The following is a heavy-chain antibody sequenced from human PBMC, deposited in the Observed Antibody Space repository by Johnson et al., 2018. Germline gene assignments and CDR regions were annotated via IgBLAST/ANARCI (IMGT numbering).Heavy chain of an antibody. CDR3: ARDRGSYDSTTPSAFDI. D-gene: IGHD3-22*01. V-gene: IGHV3-13*01. Sequence: EVQLVESGGGLVKXGGSLRLSCAASGFTFSSYSMNWVRQATGKGLEWVSAIGTAVDTYYPGSVKGRFTISRENAKNSFSLKMNSQGAGDTAVYYRARDRGSYDSTTPSAFDIWGQGTMVTVSS. CDR1: GFTFSSYS. CDR2: IGTAVDT. J-gene: IGHJ3*02.